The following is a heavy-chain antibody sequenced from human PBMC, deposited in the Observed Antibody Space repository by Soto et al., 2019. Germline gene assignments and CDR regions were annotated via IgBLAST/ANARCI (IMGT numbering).Heavy chain of an antibody. J-gene: IGHJ1*01. Sequence: PGGSLRLSCAASGFTFSSYGMHWVRQAPGKGLEWVAVISYDGSNKYYADSVKGRFTISRDNSKDTLYLQMNSLRAEDTAVYYCAKVGAAAGTRSYFQHWGQGTLVTVSS. D-gene: IGHD6-13*01. CDR2: ISYDGSNK. V-gene: IGHV3-30*18. CDR1: GFTFSSYG. CDR3: AKVGAAAGTRSYFQH.